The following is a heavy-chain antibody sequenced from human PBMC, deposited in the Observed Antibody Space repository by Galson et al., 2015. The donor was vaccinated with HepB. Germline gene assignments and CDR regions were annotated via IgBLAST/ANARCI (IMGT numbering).Heavy chain of an antibody. Sequence: SLRLSCAASGFTFSSYGMHWVRQAPGKGLEWVAVISYDGSNKYYADSVKGRFTISRDNSKNTLYLQMNSLRAEDTAVYCCAKDPSMTTVTTRAVYYYPYMAVWGKATTVTVSS. CDR3: AKDPSMTTVTTRAVYYYPYMAV. D-gene: IGHD4-11*01. CDR2: ISYDGSNK. V-gene: IGHV3-30*18. CDR1: GFTFSSYG. J-gene: IGHJ6*03.